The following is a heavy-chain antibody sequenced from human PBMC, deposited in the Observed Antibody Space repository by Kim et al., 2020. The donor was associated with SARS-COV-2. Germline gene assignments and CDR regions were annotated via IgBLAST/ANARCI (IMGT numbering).Heavy chain of an antibody. D-gene: IGHD4-17*01. V-gene: IGHV3-48*02. CDR3: ARGGYGDYYFDY. CDR1: GFTFSSYS. CDR2: ISSTSSTI. Sequence: GGSLRLSCAASGFTFSSYSMNWVRQAPGKGLEWVSYISSTSSTIYYADSVKGRFTISIDYAKNSLYLQMNSLRDEDTAVYYCARGGYGDYYFDYWGQGTLVTVSS. J-gene: IGHJ4*02.